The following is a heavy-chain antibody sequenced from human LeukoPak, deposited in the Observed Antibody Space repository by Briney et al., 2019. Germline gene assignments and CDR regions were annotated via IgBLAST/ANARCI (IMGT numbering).Heavy chain of an antibody. Sequence: SGGSLRLSCAASGFTFTSYSMNWVRQAPVKGLEWVSTISGGGGSTYYADSVKGRFTISRDNSKNTLYLQVNSLRDEDTAVYYCAKDQRCASPHYLDSWGQGTLVTVSS. J-gene: IGHJ4*02. D-gene: IGHD2-8*01. CDR2: ISGGGGST. CDR3: AKDQRCASPHYLDS. V-gene: IGHV3-23*01. CDR1: GFTFTSYS.